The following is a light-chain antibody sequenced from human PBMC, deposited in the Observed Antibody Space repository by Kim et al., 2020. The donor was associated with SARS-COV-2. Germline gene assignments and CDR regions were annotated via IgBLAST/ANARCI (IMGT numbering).Light chain of an antibody. Sequence: GQKVTISCSGGSSNIGKNYVAWYQQLPGPAPKLLIYENSKRSSGIPDRFSGSKSGTSATLGISGLQTGDEADYYCGTWDSSLSCYVFGTGTKVTVL. J-gene: IGLJ1*01. CDR2: ENS. CDR3: GTWDSSLSCYV. CDR1: SSNIGKNY. V-gene: IGLV1-51*01.